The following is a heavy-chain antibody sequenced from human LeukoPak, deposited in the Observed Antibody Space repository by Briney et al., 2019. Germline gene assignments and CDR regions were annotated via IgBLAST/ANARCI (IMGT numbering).Heavy chain of an antibody. CDR1: GSRFTTYW. J-gene: IGHJ4*02. CDR3: ARGKIGYSYGSYY. CDR2: IYPGDSDT. Sequence: GASLKISCKGSGSRFTTYWIGWVRQMPGKGLEWMGIIYPGDSDTRYSPSFQGQVTISADKSISTAYLQWSSLKASDTAIYYCARGKIGYSYGSYYWGQGTLVTVSS. V-gene: IGHV5-51*01. D-gene: IGHD5-18*01.